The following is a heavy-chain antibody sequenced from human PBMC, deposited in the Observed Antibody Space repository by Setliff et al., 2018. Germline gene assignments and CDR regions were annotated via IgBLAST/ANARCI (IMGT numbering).Heavy chain of an antibody. V-gene: IGHV4-39*01. CDR3: ARHEFVGGYYGSVTYRHFDY. CDR1: GDSISSTSYQ. CDR2: IYYTGTP. Sequence: SETLSLTCTVSGDSISSTSYQWGWVRQPPGKGLEWIGSIYYTGTPYYNPSLKSRVTISVDTSKNQFSLQVTSLAATDTALYFCARHEFVGGYYGSVTYRHFDYWGQGILVTVSS. J-gene: IGHJ4*02. D-gene: IGHD3-10*01.